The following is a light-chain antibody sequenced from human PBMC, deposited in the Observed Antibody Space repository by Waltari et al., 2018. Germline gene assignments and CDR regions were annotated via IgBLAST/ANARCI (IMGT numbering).Light chain of an antibody. CDR1: SGDVGGYNY. Sequence: QSALTQPRSVSGSPGQSVTISCTGTSGDVGGYNYVSWYQQHPGKAPKLMIYDVSERPSGVPDRFSGSKSGNTASLTISGLQADDEAEYYCSSYVGSQTVVFGGGTKLTVL. J-gene: IGLJ2*01. CDR3: SSYVGSQTVV. CDR2: DVS. V-gene: IGLV2-11*01.